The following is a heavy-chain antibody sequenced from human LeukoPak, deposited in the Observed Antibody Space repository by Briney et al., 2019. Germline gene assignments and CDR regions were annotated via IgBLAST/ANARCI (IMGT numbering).Heavy chain of an antibody. CDR3: ARAYYRDSSAYYIFDY. CDR2: ISTSTKTI. CDR1: GFSFSDYY. J-gene: IGHJ4*02. Sequence: PGGSLRLSCAASGFSFSDYYMTWIRQAPGKRLEWISYISTSTKTIYYSDSVKGRFTIFRDNAKNSLYLQMDGLRAEDTAVYYCARAYYRDSSAYYIFDYWGQGTLVTVSS. D-gene: IGHD3-22*01. V-gene: IGHV3-11*01.